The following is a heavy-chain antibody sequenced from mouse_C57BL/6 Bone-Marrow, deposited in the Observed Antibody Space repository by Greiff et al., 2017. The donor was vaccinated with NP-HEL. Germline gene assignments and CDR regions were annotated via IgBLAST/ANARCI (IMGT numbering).Heavy chain of an antibody. CDR1: GFTFNTYA. V-gene: IGHV10-3*01. CDR3: VRSNYSGSSSYWYFDV. CDR2: IRSKSSNYAT. Sequence: EVKLLESGGGLVQPKGSLKLSCAASGFTFNTYAMHWVRQAPGKGLEWVARIRSKSSNYATYYADSVKDRFTISRDDSQSMRYLQMNNLKTEDTAMYYCVRSNYSGSSSYWYFDVWGTGTTVTVSS. J-gene: IGHJ1*03. D-gene: IGHD1-1*01.